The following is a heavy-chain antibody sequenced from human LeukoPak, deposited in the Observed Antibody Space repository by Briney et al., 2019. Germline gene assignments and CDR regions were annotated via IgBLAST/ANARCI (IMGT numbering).Heavy chain of an antibody. V-gene: IGHV1-18*01. Sequence: GAAVKVSFKASGYTFISYGISWVRQAPGQGLEWMGWISVYNGNTKYAQKLQGRVTMTTDTSTNTAYMELRSLRSDDTAVYYCARDRATMVRGVVDYWGQGTLVTVSS. CDR2: ISVYNGNT. CDR1: GYTFISYG. D-gene: IGHD3-10*01. J-gene: IGHJ4*02. CDR3: ARDRATMVRGVVDY.